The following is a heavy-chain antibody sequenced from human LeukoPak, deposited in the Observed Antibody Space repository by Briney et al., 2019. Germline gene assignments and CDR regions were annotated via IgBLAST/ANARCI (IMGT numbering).Heavy chain of an antibody. Sequence: GGSLRLSCAASGFTFSDYYMSWIRQAPGKGLEWVPYISSSGSTIYYADSVKGRFTISRDNAKNSLYLQMNSLRAEDTAVYYCAREFSEGGWYRKSAFDIWGQGTMVTVSS. V-gene: IGHV3-11*01. J-gene: IGHJ3*02. D-gene: IGHD6-19*01. CDR3: AREFSEGGWYRKSAFDI. CDR1: GFTFSDYY. CDR2: ISSSGSTI.